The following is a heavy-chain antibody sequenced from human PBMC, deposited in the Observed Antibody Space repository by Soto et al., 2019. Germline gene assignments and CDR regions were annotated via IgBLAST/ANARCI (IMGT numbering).Heavy chain of an antibody. CDR3: ARSLAYCGGDCSYYFDY. CDR2: INAGNGNT. D-gene: IGHD2-21*02. J-gene: IGHJ4*02. Sequence: QVQLVQSGAEVKKPGASVKVSCKTSGYTFTTYAMHWVRQAPGQRLEWMGWINAGNGNTKYSQKFQCRVSLPRDTPASTAYLELSSLRSEDTAVYDCARSLAYCGGDCSYYFDYWGQGTLVTVSS. CDR1: GYTFTTYA. V-gene: IGHV1-3*01.